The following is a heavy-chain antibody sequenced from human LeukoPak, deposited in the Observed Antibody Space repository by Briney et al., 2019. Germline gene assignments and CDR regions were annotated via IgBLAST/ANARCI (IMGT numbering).Heavy chain of an antibody. CDR2: INPNSGGT. CDR1: GYTFTGYY. J-gene: IGHJ6*02. Sequence: SVKVSCKASGYTFTGYYMHWVRQAPGQGLEWMGWINPNSGGTNYAQRFQGRVTMTRDTSISTAYMELSRLRSDDKAVYYCARELYSYGPGGDYYGMDVWGQGTTVTVSS. D-gene: IGHD5-18*01. V-gene: IGHV1-2*02. CDR3: ARELYSYGPGGDYYGMDV.